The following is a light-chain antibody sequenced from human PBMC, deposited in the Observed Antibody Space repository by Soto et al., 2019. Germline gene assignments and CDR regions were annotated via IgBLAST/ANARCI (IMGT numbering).Light chain of an antibody. V-gene: IGLV2-14*01. Sequence: QSALTQPASVSGSPGQSITISCTGTISDVGGYNTVSWYQQHPGKVPKLMIHDVSDRPSWVSDRFSGSKSGNTASLTISGLQAEDEADYYCSSYTTSISYVFGSGNKLTVL. CDR1: ISDVGGYNT. CDR3: SSYTTSISYV. CDR2: DVS. J-gene: IGLJ1*01.